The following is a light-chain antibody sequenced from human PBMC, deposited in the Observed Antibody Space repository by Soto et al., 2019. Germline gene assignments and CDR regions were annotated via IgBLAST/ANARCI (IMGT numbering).Light chain of an antibody. CDR3: QQYGSSPT. CDR2: DVS. Sequence: EIVLTQSPGTLSLSPGERATLSCRSSQSVSSSYLAWCQQKPGQAPRLLIYDVSSRATGIPDRFSGSGSGTDFTLTISRLEPEDFAVYYCQQYGSSPTFGQGTKVEIK. J-gene: IGKJ1*01. V-gene: IGKV3-20*01. CDR1: QSVSSSY.